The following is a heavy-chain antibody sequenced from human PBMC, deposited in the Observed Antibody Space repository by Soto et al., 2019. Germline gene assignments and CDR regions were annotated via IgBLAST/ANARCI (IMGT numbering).Heavy chain of an antibody. CDR3: ARDPIGRNTAMAAY. Sequence: QVQLVQSGAEVKKPGASVKVSCKASGYTFTSYGISWVRQAPGQGLEWMGWISAYNGNTNYAQKFQGRVTITADESTSTAYMELSSLRSEDTAVYYCARDPIGRNTAMAAYWGQGTLVTVSS. CDR2: ISAYNGNT. D-gene: IGHD5-18*01. J-gene: IGHJ4*02. CDR1: GYTFTSYG. V-gene: IGHV1-18*04.